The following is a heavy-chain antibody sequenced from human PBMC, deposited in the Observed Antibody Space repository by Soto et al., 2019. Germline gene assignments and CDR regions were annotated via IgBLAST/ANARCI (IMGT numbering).Heavy chain of an antibody. D-gene: IGHD2-15*01. CDR2: INHSGRI. CDR1: GGSFSGYY. Sequence: PSETLSLTCAVYGGSFSGYYWSWIRQPPGKGLEWIGEINHSGRINYNPSLKSRVTISVDTSKNQFSLKLSSVTAADTAVYYCARAGYELDPWGQGTLVTVSS. V-gene: IGHV4-34*01. J-gene: IGHJ5*02. CDR3: ARAGYELDP.